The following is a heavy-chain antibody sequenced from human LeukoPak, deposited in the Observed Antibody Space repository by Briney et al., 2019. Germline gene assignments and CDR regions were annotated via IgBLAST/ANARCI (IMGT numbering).Heavy chain of an antibody. V-gene: IGHV1-18*01. CDR3: ARVPGRYSSGFGYGMDV. CDR1: GYTFTSYG. CDR2: ISAYNGNT. Sequence: ASVKVSCKASGYTFTSYGISWVRQAPGQGLEWMGWISAYNGNTNYAQKLQGRVTMTTDTSTSTAYMELRSLRSDDTAVYYCARVPGRYSSGFGYGMDVWGQGTTVTVSS. D-gene: IGHD6-19*01. J-gene: IGHJ6*02.